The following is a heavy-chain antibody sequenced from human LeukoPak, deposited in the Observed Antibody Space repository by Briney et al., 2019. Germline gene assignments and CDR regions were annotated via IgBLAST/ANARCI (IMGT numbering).Heavy chain of an antibody. CDR3: VLSTGHMYYFDY. D-gene: IGHD6-19*01. V-gene: IGHV3-11*01. CDR1: AFTFSDYY. Sequence: GGSLRLSCAASAFTFSDYYMSWIRQAPGKGLEWISYISSSGPIWYADSVKGRFTIPRDNAKNSLYLHMSSLRAEDTAVYYCVLSTGHMYYFDYWGQGSLVTVSS. CDR2: ISSSGPI. J-gene: IGHJ4*02.